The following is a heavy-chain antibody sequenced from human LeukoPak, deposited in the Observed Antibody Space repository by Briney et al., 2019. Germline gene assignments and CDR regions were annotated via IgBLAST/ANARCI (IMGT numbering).Heavy chain of an antibody. CDR1: GGSISSYY. J-gene: IGHJ2*01. V-gene: IGHV4-4*07. CDR3: ARGYYYDSSGYWAAFWYFDL. Sequence: PSETLSLTCTVSGGSISSYYWSWIRQPAGKGLEWIGRIYTSGSTNYNPSLKSRVTMSVDTSKNQFSLKLSSVTAADTAVYYCARGYYYDSSGYWAAFWYFDLWGRGTLVTVSS. CDR2: IYTSGST. D-gene: IGHD3-22*01.